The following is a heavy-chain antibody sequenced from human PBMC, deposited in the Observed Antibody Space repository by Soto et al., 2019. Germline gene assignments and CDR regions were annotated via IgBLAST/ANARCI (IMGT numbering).Heavy chain of an antibody. CDR3: AKDKVDHNSVWDPFDI. CDR1: GFTFSDYA. D-gene: IGHD2-15*01. V-gene: IGHV3-23*01. J-gene: IGHJ3*02. Sequence: LRLSCAASGFTFSDYAMSWVRQAPGKGLEWVSGLGGSNSDTHYAASVEGRFTVSRDNSRSTLFLQMNSLRVEDTAVYYCAKDKVDHNSVWDPFDIWGQGTMVTVSS. CDR2: LGGSNSDT.